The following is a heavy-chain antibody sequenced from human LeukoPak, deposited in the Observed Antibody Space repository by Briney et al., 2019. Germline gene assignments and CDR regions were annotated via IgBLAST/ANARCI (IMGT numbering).Heavy chain of an antibody. J-gene: IGHJ4*02. CDR1: CGSISSYY. Sequence: SETLSLTCTVSCGSISSYYWSWIRQPAGKELEWIGRIYTSGSTNHNPSLKSRVTMSVDTSKNQFSLKLSSVTAADTAVYYCARDYYDSSGHYPFDYWGQGTLVTVSS. V-gene: IGHV4-4*07. CDR3: ARDYYDSSGHYPFDY. D-gene: IGHD3-22*01. CDR2: IYTSGST.